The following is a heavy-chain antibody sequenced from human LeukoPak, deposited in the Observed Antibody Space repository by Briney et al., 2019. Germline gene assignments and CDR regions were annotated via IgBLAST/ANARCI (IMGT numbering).Heavy chain of an antibody. Sequence: SETLSLTCAVSGYSISRSNWWGWIRQPPGKGLEWIGNIYYSGSTYYNPSLKSRVTMSVDTSKNQFSLKLSSVTAVDTAVYYCARSVGKTGNWFDPWGQGTLVTVSS. CDR2: IYYSGST. V-gene: IGHV4-28*01. CDR1: GYSISRSNW. J-gene: IGHJ5*02. D-gene: IGHD3-10*01. CDR3: ARSVGKTGNWFDP.